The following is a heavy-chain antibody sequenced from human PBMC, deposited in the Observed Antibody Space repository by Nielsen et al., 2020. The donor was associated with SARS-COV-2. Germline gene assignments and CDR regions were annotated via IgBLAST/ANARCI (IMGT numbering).Heavy chain of an antibody. D-gene: IGHD3-9*01. CDR2: IWYDGSNK. CDR3: ARGYYDILYAFDI. CDR1: GFTFSSYG. Sequence: GESLKISCAASGFTFSSYGMHWVRQAPGKGLEWVAVIWYDGSNKYYADSVKGRFTISRDNSKNTLYPQMNSLRAEDTAVYYCARGYYDILYAFDIWGQGTMVTVSS. V-gene: IGHV3-33*01. J-gene: IGHJ3*02.